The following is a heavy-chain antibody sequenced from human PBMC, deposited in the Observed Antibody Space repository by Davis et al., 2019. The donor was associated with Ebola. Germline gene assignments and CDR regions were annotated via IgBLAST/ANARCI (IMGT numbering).Heavy chain of an antibody. Sequence: SETLSLTCTVSGGSISSGSYYWSWIRQPAGKGLEWIGHIYTRGSTNYNPSLKSRVTISGDTSKNQFSLKLTSVTAADTALYYCARDRKDTSGYGFWGQGTLVTVSS. J-gene: IGHJ4*02. CDR1: GGSISSGSYY. V-gene: IGHV4-61*09. CDR3: ARDRKDTSGYGF. D-gene: IGHD3-22*01. CDR2: IYTRGST.